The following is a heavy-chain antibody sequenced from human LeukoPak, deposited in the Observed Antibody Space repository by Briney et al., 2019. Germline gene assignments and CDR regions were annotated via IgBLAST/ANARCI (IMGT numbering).Heavy chain of an antibody. Sequence: GGSLRLSCAASGFTFSSYAMSWVRQAPGKGLEWVSAISGSGGSTYYADSVKGRFTISRDNSKNTLYLQMNSLRAEDTAVYYCAKDRGDYGDYEDAFDIWGQGTMVTVSS. V-gene: IGHV3-23*01. CDR3: AKDRGDYGDYEDAFDI. D-gene: IGHD4-17*01. CDR1: GFTFSSYA. CDR2: ISGSGGST. J-gene: IGHJ3*02.